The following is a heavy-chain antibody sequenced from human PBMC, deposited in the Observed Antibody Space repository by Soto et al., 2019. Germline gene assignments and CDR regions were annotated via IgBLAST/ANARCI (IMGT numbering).Heavy chain of an antibody. D-gene: IGHD3-3*01. CDR1: GFTFSSYW. V-gene: IGHV3-7*01. CDR2: IKQDGSEK. J-gene: IGHJ4*02. Sequence: GGSLRLSCAASGFTFSSYWMSWVRQAPGKGLEWVANIKQDGSEKYYVDSVKGRFTISRDNAKNSLYLQMNSLRAEDTAVYYCARRTTIFGVVTAFDYWGQGTLVTVSS. CDR3: ARRTTIFGVVTAFDY.